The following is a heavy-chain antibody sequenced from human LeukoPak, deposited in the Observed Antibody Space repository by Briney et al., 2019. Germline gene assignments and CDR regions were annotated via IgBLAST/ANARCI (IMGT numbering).Heavy chain of an antibody. J-gene: IGHJ4*02. D-gene: IGHD3-22*01. CDR3: ARESGYYYDTSGYTFDY. V-gene: IGHV4-4*07. Sequence: PSETLSLTCTVSGGSISNYYWSWIRQSAGKGLEWIGRIYTSGSTNYNPSLKSRVSMSVDTSKNQFSLRLRSATAADTAVYYCARESGYYYDTSGYTFDYWGQGILVSVSS. CDR2: IYTSGST. CDR1: GGSISNYY.